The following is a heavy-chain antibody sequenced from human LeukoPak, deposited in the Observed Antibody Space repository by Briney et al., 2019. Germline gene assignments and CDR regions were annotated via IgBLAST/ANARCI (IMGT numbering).Heavy chain of an antibody. J-gene: IGHJ4*02. D-gene: IGHD3-10*01. CDR3: ARVSVAYGSGRYYFDY. CDR2: ISSSSSYI. CDR1: GFTFSSYS. Sequence: GGSLRLSCAASGFTFSSYSMNWVRQAPGKGLEWVSSISSSSSYIYYADSVKGRFTISRDNAKNSLYLQMNSLRAEDTAVYYCARVSVAYGSGRYYFDYWGQGTLDTVSS. V-gene: IGHV3-21*04.